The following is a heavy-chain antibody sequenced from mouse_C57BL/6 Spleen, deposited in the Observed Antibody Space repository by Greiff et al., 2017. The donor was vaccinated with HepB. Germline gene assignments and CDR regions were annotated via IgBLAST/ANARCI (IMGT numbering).Heavy chain of an antibody. D-gene: IGHD3-2*02. J-gene: IGHJ3*01. Sequence: VQLQQSGAELVRPGASVKLSCTASGFYIKDDYMYWVKQRPEQGLEWIGWIDPENGDTEYASKFQGQATITADTSSNTAYLQLSSLTSEDTAVYYCTRADQAPSRFAYWGQGTLVTVSA. V-gene: IGHV14-4*01. CDR3: TRADQAPSRFAY. CDR2: IDPENGDT. CDR1: GFYIKDDY.